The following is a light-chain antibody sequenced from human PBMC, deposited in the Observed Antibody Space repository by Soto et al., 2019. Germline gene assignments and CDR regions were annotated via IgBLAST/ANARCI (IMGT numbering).Light chain of an antibody. CDR3: QQTFSTPRT. CDR2: ETS. J-gene: IGKJ1*01. Sequence: DTQMTQSPSSLAASVGDRLTITCRASQNVRSYVNWYQQRPGKAPNLLIYETSTLESGVPSRFSGDGYGTHFTLSISSLQPEDFAIYYCQQTFSTPRTFGQGTKVEI. V-gene: IGKV1-39*01. CDR1: QNVRSY.